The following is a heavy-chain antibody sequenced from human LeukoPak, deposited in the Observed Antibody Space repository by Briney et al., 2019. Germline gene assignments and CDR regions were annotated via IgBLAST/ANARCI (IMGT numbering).Heavy chain of an antibody. CDR3: AKDYPWGYDSSGYQYDAFDI. D-gene: IGHD3-22*01. CDR2: ISGSGGST. V-gene: IGHV3-23*01. Sequence: PGGSLRLSCAASGFTFSSYSMNWVRQAPGKGLEWVSAISGSGGSTYYADSVKGRFTISRDNSKNTLYLQMNSLRAEDTAVYYCAKDYPWGYDSSGYQYDAFDIWGQGTMVTVSS. J-gene: IGHJ3*02. CDR1: GFTFSSYS.